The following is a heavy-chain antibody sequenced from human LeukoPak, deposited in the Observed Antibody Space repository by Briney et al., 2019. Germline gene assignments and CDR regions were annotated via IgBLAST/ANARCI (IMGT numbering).Heavy chain of an antibody. V-gene: IGHV4-39*01. CDR3: LGGYDPGGY. Sequence: SETLSLTCTVSGGHISNTNYFWGWIRQPPGKGLEWIGSIYYSGSASYNPSLKSRVTISVDTSKNQFSLKVSSVTAADTAVYYRLGGYDPGGYWGQGTLVTVSS. CDR1: GGHISNTNYF. CDR2: IYYSGSA. J-gene: IGHJ4*02. D-gene: IGHD5-12*01.